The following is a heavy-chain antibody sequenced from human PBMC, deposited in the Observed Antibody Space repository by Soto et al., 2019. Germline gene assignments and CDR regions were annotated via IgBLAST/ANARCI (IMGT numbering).Heavy chain of an antibody. Sequence: HSGSTDIARTASGGTMKSSLGGWIRQPPGKGLEWIGYIYYSGSTNYNPSLKSRVTISVDTSKSQFSLKLSSVTAADTAVYYCARSYNWNDFDYWGQGTLVTVSS. V-gene: IGHV4-59*01. CDR3: ARSYNWNDFDY. CDR1: GGTMKSSL. CDR2: IYYSGST. D-gene: IGHD1-20*01. J-gene: IGHJ4*02.